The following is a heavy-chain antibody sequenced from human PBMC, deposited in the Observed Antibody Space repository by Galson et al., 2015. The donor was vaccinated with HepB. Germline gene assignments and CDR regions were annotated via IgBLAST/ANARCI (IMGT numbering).Heavy chain of an antibody. CDR2: VNPTSGGT. V-gene: IGHV1-2*02. J-gene: IGHJ6*02. Sequence: SVKVSCKASGYILADYYIHWVRQAPGQGLEWVGRVNPTSGGTVYAQKFEDRVTMTRDTSITTAYMDLTGLRGDDTAAYYCARGSSITSPHMAYYYGMAVCGQGTTVTVSS. CDR1: GYILADYY. CDR3: ARGSSITSPHMAYYYGMAV. D-gene: IGHD6-6*01.